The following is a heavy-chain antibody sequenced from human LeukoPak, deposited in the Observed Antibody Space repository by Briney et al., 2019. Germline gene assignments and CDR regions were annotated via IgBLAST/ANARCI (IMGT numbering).Heavy chain of an antibody. J-gene: IGHJ4*02. CDR1: GFTVRNNY. D-gene: IGHD3-10*01. CDR3: ATGERMVRGDGVDD. CDR2: ICSGGST. Sequence: GGSLRLSCAASGFTVRNNYMSWVRQVPGKGLEWVSVICSGGSTYYADSVKGRFTISRDNSKNTLYLQMNSLRAEDTAVYFCATGERMVRGDGVDDWGQGTLVTVSS. V-gene: IGHV3-66*01.